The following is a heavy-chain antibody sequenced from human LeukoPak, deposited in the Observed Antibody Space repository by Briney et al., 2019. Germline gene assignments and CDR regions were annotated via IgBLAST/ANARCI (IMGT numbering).Heavy chain of an antibody. J-gene: IGHJ4*02. Sequence: GGSLRLSCAASGFTFDDYAMHWVRQAPGKGLEWVSGISWNSGSIGYADSVEGRFTISRDNAKNSLYLQMNSLRAEDTALYYCAKAVAVAGPYFDYWGQGTLVTVSS. CDR1: GFTFDDYA. V-gene: IGHV3-9*01. D-gene: IGHD6-19*01. CDR3: AKAVAVAGPYFDY. CDR2: ISWNSGSI.